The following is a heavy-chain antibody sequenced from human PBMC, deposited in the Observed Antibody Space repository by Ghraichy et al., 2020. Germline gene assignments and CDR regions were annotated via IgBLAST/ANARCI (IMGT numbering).Heavy chain of an antibody. J-gene: IGHJ6*02. D-gene: IGHD1-14*01. Sequence: GGSLRLSCAASGFAFHTYGMHWVRQAPGKGLEWMAVISYDETKQYYGDSVRGRLTISRDNSKNMLYLQMNSLRAEDTAVYFCAKGTSGTFEVKTYYYYYGLDVWGQGTPVTVSS. CDR2: ISYDETKQ. CDR1: GFAFHTYG. V-gene: IGHV3-30*18. CDR3: AKGTSGTFEVKTYYYYYGLDV.